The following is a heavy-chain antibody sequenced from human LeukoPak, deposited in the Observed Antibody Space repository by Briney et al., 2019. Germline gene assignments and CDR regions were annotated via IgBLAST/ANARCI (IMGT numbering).Heavy chain of an antibody. CDR3: ARVNDILSGYSSCWFDP. V-gene: IGHV4-59*07. J-gene: IGHJ5*02. CDR1: AGSFSSYF. Sequence: TSDTLSLTCAIYAGSFSSYFWSWIRQPPGKGLEWIGYIYYSGSTNYNPSLKSRVTISVDTSKNQFSLKLSSVTAADTAVYYCARVNDILSGYSSCWFDPWGQGTLVTVSS. CDR2: IYYSGST. D-gene: IGHD3-9*01.